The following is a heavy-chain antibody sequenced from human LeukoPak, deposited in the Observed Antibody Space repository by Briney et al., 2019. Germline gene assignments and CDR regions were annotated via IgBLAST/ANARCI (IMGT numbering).Heavy chain of an antibody. Sequence: NAGEPLKISCKGSGYNFTTYWIGWVPQMPGKGLEWMAIIYPGDSDTRYSPSFQGQVTISGDKSINTAYLQWSSLKASDTAMYYCARRASYPYYFDYWGQGTLVTVSS. V-gene: IGHV5-51*01. D-gene: IGHD1-26*01. CDR1: GYNFTTYW. CDR2: IYPGDSDT. J-gene: IGHJ4*02. CDR3: ARRASYPYYFDY.